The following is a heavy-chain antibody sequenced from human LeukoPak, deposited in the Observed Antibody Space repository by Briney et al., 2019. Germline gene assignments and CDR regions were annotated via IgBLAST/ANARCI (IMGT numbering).Heavy chain of an antibody. CDR2: INPRGGST. D-gene: IGHD6-25*01. Sequence: VASVKVSCKASGYTFTSYLMHWMRQAPGQGPEWMGIINPRGGSTEYSHKFQGRLTMTSDTSTSTVYMELNSLRSEDTAVYFCARVGVTAATADYWGQGTLVTVSS. CDR3: ARVGVTAATADY. J-gene: IGHJ4*02. CDR1: GYTFTSYL. V-gene: IGHV1-46*01.